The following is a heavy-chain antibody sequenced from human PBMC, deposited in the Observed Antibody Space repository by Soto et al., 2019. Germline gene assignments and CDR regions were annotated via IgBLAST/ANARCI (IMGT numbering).Heavy chain of an antibody. Sequence: ASVKVSCKASGYTFTGYYMHWVQQAPGQGLEWMGWINPNSGGTNYAQKFQGWVTMTRDTSISTAYMELSRLRSDDTAVYYCARNRRYCSSTSCPKPRDAFDIWGQGTMVTVSS. CDR3: ARNRRYCSSTSCPKPRDAFDI. CDR2: INPNSGGT. V-gene: IGHV1-2*04. J-gene: IGHJ3*02. CDR1: GYTFTGYY. D-gene: IGHD2-2*01.